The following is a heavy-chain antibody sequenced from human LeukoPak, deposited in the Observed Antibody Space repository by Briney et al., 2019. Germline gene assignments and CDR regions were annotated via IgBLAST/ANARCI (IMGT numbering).Heavy chain of an antibody. V-gene: IGHV1-69*06. CDR2: IIPIFGTA. CDR3: AVGTKTGYYYMDV. J-gene: IGHJ6*03. CDR1: GGTFSSYA. Sequence: SVKVSCKASGGTFSSYAISWVRQAPGQGLEWMGGIIPIFGTANYAQKFQGRVTITADKSTSTAYMELSSLRSEDTAVYYRAVGTKTGYYYMDVWGKGTTVTVSS. D-gene: IGHD2-15*01.